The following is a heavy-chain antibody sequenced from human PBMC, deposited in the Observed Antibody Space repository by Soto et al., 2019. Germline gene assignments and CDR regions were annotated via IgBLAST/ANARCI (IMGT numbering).Heavy chain of an antibody. J-gene: IGHJ6*02. V-gene: IGHV3-15*07. D-gene: IGHD1-26*01. Sequence: PGGSLRLSCAASGFTFSNAWMNWVRQAPGKGLEWVGRIKSKTDGGTTDYAAPVKGRFTISRDDSKNTLYLQMNSLKIEDTAVYYCTTVGIVGATTELYYYYGMDVWGQGTTVTVSS. CDR3: TTVGIVGATTELYYYYGMDV. CDR1: GFTFSNAW. CDR2: IKSKTDGGTT.